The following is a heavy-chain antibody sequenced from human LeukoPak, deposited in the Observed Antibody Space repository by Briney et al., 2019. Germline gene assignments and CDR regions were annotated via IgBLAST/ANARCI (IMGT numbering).Heavy chain of an antibody. CDR3: ARTLGLAGKVFLDY. D-gene: IGHD6-19*01. J-gene: IGHJ4*02. CDR1: GGSISSSSYY. Sequence: SETLSLTCTVSGGSISSSSYYWGWIRQPPGKGLEWIGSIYYSGSTYYNPSLKSRVTISVDTSKNQFSLKLSSVTAADTAVYYCARTLGLAGKVFLDYWGQGTLVTVSS. CDR2: IYYSGST. V-gene: IGHV4-39*01.